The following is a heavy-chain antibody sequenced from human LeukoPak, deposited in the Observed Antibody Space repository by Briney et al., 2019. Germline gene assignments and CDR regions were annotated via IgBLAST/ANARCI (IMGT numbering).Heavy chain of an antibody. Sequence: GGSLRLSCAASAFTFSSYVMSWVRQAPGKGLEWVSSIRGTTDSTYYADSVKGRFTISRDNSKNTLYLQMNSLSAEDTAVYYCAKYCSGGSCYSGLDYWGQGTLVTVSS. CDR2: IRGTTDST. D-gene: IGHD2-15*01. CDR3: AKYCSGGSCYSGLDY. V-gene: IGHV3-23*01. J-gene: IGHJ4*02. CDR1: AFTFSSYV.